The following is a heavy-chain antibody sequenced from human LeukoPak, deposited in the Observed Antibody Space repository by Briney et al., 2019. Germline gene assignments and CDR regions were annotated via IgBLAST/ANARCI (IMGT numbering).Heavy chain of an antibody. V-gene: IGHV4-59*01. J-gene: IGHJ3*02. CDR2: IYYSGST. D-gene: IGHD7-27*01. CDR3: ARTGDHDAFDI. CDR1: GGSISSYY. Sequence: SETLSLTSTVSGGSISSYYWSWIRQPPGKGLEWIGYIYYSGSTNYNPSLKSRVTISVDTSKNQFSLKLSSVTAADTAVYYCARTGDHDAFDIWGQGTMVTVSS.